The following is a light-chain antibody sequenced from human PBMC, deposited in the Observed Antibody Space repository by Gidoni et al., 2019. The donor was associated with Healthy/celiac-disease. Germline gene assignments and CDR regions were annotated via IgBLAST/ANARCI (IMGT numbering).Light chain of an antibody. J-gene: IGKJ2*01. V-gene: IGKV3-11*01. CDR3: QQRSNWYT. CDR1: QSVSSY. Sequence: ELVLTQSPATLSLSPGERATHSCSASQSVSSYLAWYQQKPGQAPRLLFYDASNRSPGIPARFSGSGSGTDFTLTISSLEPEDFAVYYCQQRSNWYTFGQGTKLEIK. CDR2: DAS.